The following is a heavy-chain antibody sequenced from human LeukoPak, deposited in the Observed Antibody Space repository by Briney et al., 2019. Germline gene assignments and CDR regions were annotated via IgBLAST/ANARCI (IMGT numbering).Heavy chain of an antibody. D-gene: IGHD3-10*01. Sequence: GGSLRLSCAASGFTFSSYAMSWVRQAPGKGLEWVSAISGSGGSTYYADSVKGRFTISRDNSKNTLYLQMNSLRAEDTAVYYCATQSDLNGSGSYIYYYYYYYMDVWGKGTTVTVSS. J-gene: IGHJ6*03. CDR3: ATQSDLNGSGSYIYYYYYYYMDV. CDR1: GFTFSSYA. V-gene: IGHV3-23*01. CDR2: ISGSGGST.